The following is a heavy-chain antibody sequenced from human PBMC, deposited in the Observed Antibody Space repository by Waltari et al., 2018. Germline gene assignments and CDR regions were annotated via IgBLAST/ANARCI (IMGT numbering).Heavy chain of an antibody. CDR3: ARQEIIVEVTGDGFDI. D-gene: IGHD2-21*02. CDR1: GGSFSGYY. V-gene: IGHV4-34*01. CDR2: ISHSGTT. J-gene: IGHJ3*02. Sequence: QVQLQQWGAGLLKPSETLSLTCAVYGGSFSGYYWSWIPQPPGKGLEWMGEISHSGTTNYNPSLKSRVTISLDTSKNQFSLKLSSVTAADTAVYYCARQEIIVEVTGDGFDIWGQGTMVTVSS.